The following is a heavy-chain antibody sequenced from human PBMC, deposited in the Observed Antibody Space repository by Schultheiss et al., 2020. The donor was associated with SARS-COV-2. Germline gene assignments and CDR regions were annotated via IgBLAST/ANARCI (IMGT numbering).Heavy chain of an antibody. D-gene: IGHD2-15*01. Sequence: GGSLRLSCAASGFTFSSYGMHWVRQAPGKGLEWVAVIWYDGSKTYYADPVKGRFTISRDDSKNTLYLQMNSLRAEDTAVYYCARDRFSCTGSTCYGGFDYWGQGTLVTVSS. CDR2: IWYDGSKT. J-gene: IGHJ4*02. V-gene: IGHV3-33*01. CDR3: ARDRFSCTGSTCYGGFDY. CDR1: GFTFSSYG.